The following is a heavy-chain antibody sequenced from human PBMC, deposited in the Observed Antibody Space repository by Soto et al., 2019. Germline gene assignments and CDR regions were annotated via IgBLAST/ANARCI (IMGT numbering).Heavy chain of an antibody. J-gene: IGHJ4*02. CDR2: INAGNGNT. CDR1: GYTFTSYA. D-gene: IGHD6-13*01. CDR3: ARDASGGLPTVYRSSWYYFDY. Sequence: ASVKVSCKASGYTFTSYAMHWVRQAPGQRLEWMGWINAGNGNTKYSQKFQGRVTITRDTSASTAYMELSSLRSEDTAVYYCARDASGGLPTVYRSSWYYFDYWGQGNLVTVSS. V-gene: IGHV1-3*01.